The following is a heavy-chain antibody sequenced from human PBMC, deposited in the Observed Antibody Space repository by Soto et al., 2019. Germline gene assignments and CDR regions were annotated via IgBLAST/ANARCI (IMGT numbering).Heavy chain of an antibody. CDR2: IYYSGST. D-gene: IGHD3-22*01. V-gene: IGHV4-31*03. CDR1: GGSISSGGYY. Sequence: SETLSLTCTVSGGSISSGGYYWSWIRQHPGKGLEWIGYIYYSGSTYYNPSLKSRVTISVDTSKNQFSLKLSSVTAADTAVYYCARAVKGHFDYWGQGILVTVSS. CDR3: ARAVKGHFDY. J-gene: IGHJ4*02.